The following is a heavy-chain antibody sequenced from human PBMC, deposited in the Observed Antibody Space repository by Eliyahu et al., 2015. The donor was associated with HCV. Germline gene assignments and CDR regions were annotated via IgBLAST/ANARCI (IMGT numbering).Heavy chain of an antibody. CDR2: INPSIGDT. D-gene: IGHD6-13*01. CDR1: GYSFTGYY. Sequence: QVLLVQSGAEVKKPGASVTVXCKTSGYSFTGYYLHWVRQAXGQGLEWMGCINPSIGDTDYAQKFQGRLTITRDTSIDTAYMDLSRLKSDDTAVYYCASGSSRWGQGTLVTVSS. CDR3: ASGSSR. J-gene: IGHJ4*02. V-gene: IGHV1-2*02.